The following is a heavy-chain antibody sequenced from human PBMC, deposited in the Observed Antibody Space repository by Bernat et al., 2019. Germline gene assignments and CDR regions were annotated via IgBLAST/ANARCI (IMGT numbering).Heavy chain of an antibody. Sequence: EVQLLESGGGLVQPGGSLRFSCAASGFTFSSYGMSWVRQAPGKGLEWVSAISGSGGETYYADSGKGRFTISRDNSKNTLYLQMNSLRAEDTAVYYCAKRNLYNDGWYDFWGQGTLVTVSS. CDR1: GFTFSSYG. D-gene: IGHD6-19*01. CDR2: ISGSGGET. J-gene: IGHJ4*02. V-gene: IGHV3-23*01. CDR3: AKRNLYNDGWYDF.